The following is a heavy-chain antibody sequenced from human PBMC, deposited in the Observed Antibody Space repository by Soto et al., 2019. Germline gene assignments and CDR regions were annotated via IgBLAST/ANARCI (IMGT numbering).Heavy chain of an antibody. CDR2: INRNGGST. Sequence: EVQLVESGGGVVRPGGSLRLSCAASGFTFDDYGMSWVRQAPGKGLEWVSGINRNGGSTGYADSVKGRFTISSDNAKNSLYLQMNSLRAEDAALYDCARTIGSRDWFDPWGQGTLVTVSS. CDR1: GFTFDDYG. D-gene: IGHD1-26*01. J-gene: IGHJ5*02. CDR3: ARTIGSRDWFDP. V-gene: IGHV3-20*01.